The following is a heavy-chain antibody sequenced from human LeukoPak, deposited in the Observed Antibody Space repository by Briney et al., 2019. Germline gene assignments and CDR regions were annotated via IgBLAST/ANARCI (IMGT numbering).Heavy chain of an antibody. V-gene: IGHV3-7*03. D-gene: IGHD2-21*02. CDR1: GFTFSTYW. J-gene: IGHJ4*02. Sequence: GGSLRLSCEASGFTFSTYWMKWVRQAPGKGLEWVANIKQDGSQRYYVDSVKGRFIISRDNAKNSLYLQMNSVRAEDTAVYYCAREGTFGDYRASGDHWGQGALVTVSS. CDR2: IKQDGSQR. CDR3: AREGTFGDYRASGDH.